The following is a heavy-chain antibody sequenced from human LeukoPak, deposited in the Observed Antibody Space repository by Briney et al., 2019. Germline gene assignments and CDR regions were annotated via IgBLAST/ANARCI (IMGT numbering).Heavy chain of an antibody. J-gene: IGHJ6*02. CDR2: ISGDGGST. CDR3: AKVGRSSGWYLEEGMDV. V-gene: IGHV3-43*02. Sequence: GGSLRLSCAASGFTFDDYAMHWVRQAPGKGLEWVSLISGDGGSTYYADSVKGRFTISRDNSKNSLYLQMNSLRTEDTALYYCAKVGRSSGWYLEEGMDVWGQGTTVTVSS. CDR1: GFTFDDYA. D-gene: IGHD6-19*01.